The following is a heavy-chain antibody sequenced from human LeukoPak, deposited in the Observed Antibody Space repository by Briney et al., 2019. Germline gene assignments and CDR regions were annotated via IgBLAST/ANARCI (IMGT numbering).Heavy chain of an antibody. Sequence: GGSLRLSCAASGFTFSSYGMHWVRQAPGKGLEWVAVISYDGSNKYYADSVKGRFTISRDNSKNTLYLQMNSLRAEDTAVYYCARWMVRGVNYYYYGMDVWGKGTTVTVSS. CDR1: GFTFSSYG. D-gene: IGHD3-10*01. CDR3: ARWMVRGVNYYYYGMDV. V-gene: IGHV3-30*03. J-gene: IGHJ6*04. CDR2: ISYDGSNK.